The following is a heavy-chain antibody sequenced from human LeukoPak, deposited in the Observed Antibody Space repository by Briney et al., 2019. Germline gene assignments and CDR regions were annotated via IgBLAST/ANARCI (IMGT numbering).Heavy chain of an antibody. Sequence: SETLSLTCAVYGGSFSDYYWTWIRQPPGKGLEWIGEINYSGSPNHNPSLKSRVTISVDTSKNQFSLKLNSVTAADTAIYYCARLRGHYGSSAKGWYYFDYWGQGTLVTVSS. CDR2: INYSGSP. J-gene: IGHJ4*02. CDR3: ARLRGHYGSSAKGWYYFDY. D-gene: IGHD3-22*01. V-gene: IGHV4-34*01. CDR1: GGSFSDYY.